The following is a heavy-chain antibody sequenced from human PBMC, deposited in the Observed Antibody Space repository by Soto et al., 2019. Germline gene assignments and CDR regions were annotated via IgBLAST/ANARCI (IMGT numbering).Heavy chain of an antibody. CDR3: ARSHCSGGSCYFHYFDY. D-gene: IGHD2-15*01. CDR2: ISYDGSNK. V-gene: IGHV3-30-3*01. CDR1: GFTFSSYA. Sequence: QVQLVESWGGVVQPGRSLRLSCAASGFTFSSYAMHWVRQAPGKGLEWVAVISYDGSNKYYADSVKGRFTISRDNSMNTLHLQMNSLRAEDTAVYYCARSHCSGGSCYFHYFDYWGQGTLVTVSS. J-gene: IGHJ4*02.